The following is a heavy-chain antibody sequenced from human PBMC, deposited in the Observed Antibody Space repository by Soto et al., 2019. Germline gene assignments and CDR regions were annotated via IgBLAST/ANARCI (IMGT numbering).Heavy chain of an antibody. D-gene: IGHD3-3*01. Sequence: PSETLSLTCTVSGGSISSSSYYWGWIRQPPGKGLEWIGSIYYSGSTYYNPSLKSRVTISVDTSKNQFSLKLSSVTAADTAVYYCARLRYDFWSGYYSWRAFDIWGQGTMVTVSS. CDR3: ARLRYDFWSGYYSWRAFDI. V-gene: IGHV4-39*01. CDR1: GGSISSSSYY. CDR2: IYYSGST. J-gene: IGHJ3*02.